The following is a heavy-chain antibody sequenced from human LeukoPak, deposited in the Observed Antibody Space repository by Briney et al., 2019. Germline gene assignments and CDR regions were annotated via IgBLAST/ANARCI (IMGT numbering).Heavy chain of an antibody. V-gene: IGHV1-24*01. Sequence: GASVKVSCKVSGYTLTELSMHWVRQAPGKGLEWMGGFDPEDGETIYAQKFQGRVTMAEDTSTDTAYMELSSLRSEDTAVYYCATTPQPIAAVYHYYGMDVWGQGTTVTVSS. CDR1: GYTLTELS. D-gene: IGHD6-25*01. J-gene: IGHJ6*02. CDR3: ATTPQPIAAVYHYYGMDV. CDR2: FDPEDGET.